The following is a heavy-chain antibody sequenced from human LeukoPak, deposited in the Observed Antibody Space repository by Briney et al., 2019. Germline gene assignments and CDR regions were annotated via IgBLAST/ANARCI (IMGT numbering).Heavy chain of an antibody. V-gene: IGHV3-23*01. CDR3: AIRYYYDSSGYNDMGYYYYGMDV. Sequence: GGSLRLSCAASGFTFSSYAMSWVRQAPGKGLEWVTAIKGSGGSTYYAHSVKGGFTISRDNSKNRLYLQMTSLRAEDTAVYYCAIRYYYDSSGYNDMGYYYYGMDVWGQGTTVTVSS. D-gene: IGHD3-22*01. J-gene: IGHJ6*02. CDR1: GFTFSSYA. CDR2: IKGSGGST.